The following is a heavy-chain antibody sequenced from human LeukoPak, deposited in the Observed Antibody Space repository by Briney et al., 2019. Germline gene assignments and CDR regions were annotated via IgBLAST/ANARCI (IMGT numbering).Heavy chain of an antibody. V-gene: IGHV1-2*02. CDR3: ARDGVFRFEVGDVYYYYMDV. J-gene: IGHJ6*03. D-gene: IGHD2-21*02. Sequence: ASVKVSCKASGGTSSSYAISWVRQAPGQGLEWMGGINPNSGDTKYAQKFQGRVTMTRDTSNNTVYMDLTRLIFDDTAMYYCARDGVFRFEVGDVYYYYMDVWGKGTTVIISS. CDR2: INPNSGDT. CDR1: GGTSSSYA.